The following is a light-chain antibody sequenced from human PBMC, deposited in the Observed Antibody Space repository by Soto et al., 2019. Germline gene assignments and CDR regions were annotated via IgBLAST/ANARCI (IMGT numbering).Light chain of an antibody. J-gene: IGKJ1*01. CDR2: DAS. CDR1: QSVSSY. CDR3: EQRSNWPGT. V-gene: IGKV3-11*01. Sequence: DIVLTQSPCTLSLSPGERATLSWRASQSVSSYLAWYQQKPGQAPRLLIYDASNRATGIPARFSGSGSGTDFTLTISSLEHEDFAVYYCEQRSNWPGTFGQGTKVDIK.